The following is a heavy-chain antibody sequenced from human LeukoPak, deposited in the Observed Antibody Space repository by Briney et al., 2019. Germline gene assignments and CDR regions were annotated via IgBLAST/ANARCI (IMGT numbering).Heavy chain of an antibody. V-gene: IGHV3-30-3*01. D-gene: IGHD3-10*01. CDR2: ISYDGSNK. Sequence: GGSLRLSCAASGFTFSSYAMHWVRQAPGKGLEWVAVISYDGSNKYYADSVKGRFTISRDNSKNTLYLQMNSLRAEDTAVYYCARDRVGGPYYYYGMDVWGQGTTVTVSS. CDR1: GFTFSSYA. J-gene: IGHJ6*02. CDR3: ARDRVGGPYYYYGMDV.